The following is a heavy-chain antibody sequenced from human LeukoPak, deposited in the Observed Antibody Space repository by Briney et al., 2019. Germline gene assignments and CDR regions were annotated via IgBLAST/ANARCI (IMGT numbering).Heavy chain of an antibody. Sequence: GGSLRLSCAASGFTFSSYGMHWVRQAPGKGLEWVAVIWYDGSNRYYADSVKGRFTISRDNSKNTLYLQMNSLRAEDTAVYCCARGSGRYFDWFNFDYWGQGTLVTVSS. CDR1: GFTFSSYG. CDR2: IWYDGSNR. V-gene: IGHV3-33*01. J-gene: IGHJ4*02. D-gene: IGHD3-9*01. CDR3: ARGSGRYFDWFNFDY.